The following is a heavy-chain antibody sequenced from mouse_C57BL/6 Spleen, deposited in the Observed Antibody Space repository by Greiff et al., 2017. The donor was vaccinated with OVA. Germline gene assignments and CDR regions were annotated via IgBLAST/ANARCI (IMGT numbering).Heavy chain of an antibody. J-gene: IGHJ1*03. Sequence: EVQGVESGGGLVKPGGSLKLSCAASGFTFSSYTMSWVRQTPEKRLEWVATISGGGGNTYYPDSGKGRFTISRDNAKNTLYLQMSSLRSEDTALEYCARHGDESTHWCFDVWGKGTTVTVSS. D-gene: IGHD5-1*01. CDR3: ARHGDESTHWCFDV. V-gene: IGHV5-9*01. CDR1: GFTFSSYT. CDR2: ISGGGGNT.